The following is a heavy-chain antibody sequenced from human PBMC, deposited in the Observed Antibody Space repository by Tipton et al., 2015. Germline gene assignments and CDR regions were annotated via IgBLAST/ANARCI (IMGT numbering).Heavy chain of an antibody. Sequence: SLRLSCAASGFIFRNFDMHWVRQAPGKGLEWVAVIWHDGTYKYYTDSVKGRLTISRDNSNNTLYLQMNNLRAEDTAVYYCARDGHDSSGLYWYFDLWGRGTLVTVSS. V-gene: IGHV3-33*08. D-gene: IGHD6-6*01. J-gene: IGHJ2*01. CDR1: GFIFRNFD. CDR3: ARDGHDSSGLYWYFDL. CDR2: IWHDGTYK.